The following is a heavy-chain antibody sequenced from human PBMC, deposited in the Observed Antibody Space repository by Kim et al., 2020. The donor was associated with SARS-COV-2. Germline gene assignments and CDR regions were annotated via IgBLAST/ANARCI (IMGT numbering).Heavy chain of an antibody. Sequence: GGSLRLSCAVSGFTFSTYGMYWVRQAPGKGLEWVAVISYDGSKNYYVDSVKGRFSISRDNSKNTLFLQMNSLRAEDTAVYYCAKAVLRGVNYYYYGMDVWGQGTTVTVSS. CDR1: GFTFSTYG. CDR3: AKAVLRGVNYYYYGMDV. CDR2: ISYDGSKN. J-gene: IGHJ6*02. D-gene: IGHD3-10*01. V-gene: IGHV3-30*18.